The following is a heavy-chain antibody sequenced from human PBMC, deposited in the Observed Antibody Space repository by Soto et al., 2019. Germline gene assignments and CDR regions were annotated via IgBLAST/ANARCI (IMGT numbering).Heavy chain of an antibody. CDR1: AVSIRYYY. V-gene: IGHV4-59*01. CDR2: IYYSGST. D-gene: IGHD6-19*01. CDR3: ARDRGRSGWYVVRDS. J-gene: IGHJ6*02. Sequence: THPLTCPVLAVSIRYYYRSWIRPTKGKGLEWIGYIYYSGSTNYNPSLKSRVTISVDTSKNQFSLKLSSVTAADTAVDDCARDRGRSGWYVVRDSCGQGTTV.